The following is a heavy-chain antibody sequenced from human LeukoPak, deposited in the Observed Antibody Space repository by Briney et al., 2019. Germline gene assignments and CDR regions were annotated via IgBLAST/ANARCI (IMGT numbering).Heavy chain of an antibody. CDR2: ISSNGGST. D-gene: IGHD3-10*01. CDR1: GFTFSSYA. J-gene: IGHJ4*02. Sequence: GGPLRLSCAASGFTFSSYAMHWVRQAPGKGLEYVSAISSNGGSTYYADSVKGRFTISRDNSKNTLYPQMGSLRAEDMAVYYCARSPMVRGVIIYYFDYWGQGTLVTVSS. V-gene: IGHV3-64*02. CDR3: ARSPMVRGVIIYYFDY.